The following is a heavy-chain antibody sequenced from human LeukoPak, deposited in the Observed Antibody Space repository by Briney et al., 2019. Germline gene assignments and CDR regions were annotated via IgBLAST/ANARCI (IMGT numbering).Heavy chain of an antibody. J-gene: IGHJ5*02. Sequence: ASVKVSCKASGYTFTSYGISWVRQAPGQGLEWMGWISAYNGNTNYAQKLQGRVTMTTDTSTSTAYMELRSLRSEDTAVYYCATEFTSVAAYNWFDPRGQGTLVTVSS. CDR3: ATEFTSVAAYNWFDP. D-gene: IGHD6-13*01. CDR1: GYTFTSYG. V-gene: IGHV1-18*01. CDR2: ISAYNGNT.